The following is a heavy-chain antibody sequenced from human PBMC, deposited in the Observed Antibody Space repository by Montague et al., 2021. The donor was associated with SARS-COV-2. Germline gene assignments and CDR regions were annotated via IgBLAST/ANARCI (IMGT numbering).Heavy chain of an antibody. CDR2: ISYDGSNK. CDR1: GITFSSYA. V-gene: IGHV3-30-3*01. J-gene: IGHJ4*02. CDR3: AREGLSGSYYGCLDY. Sequence: SLRLSCAASGITFSSYAMHWVRQAPGKGLEWVAVISYDGSNKYYADPVKGRFTISRDDSKNTLYLQMNSLRAEDTAVYYCAREGLSGSYYGCLDYWGQGTLVTVSS. D-gene: IGHD3-10*01.